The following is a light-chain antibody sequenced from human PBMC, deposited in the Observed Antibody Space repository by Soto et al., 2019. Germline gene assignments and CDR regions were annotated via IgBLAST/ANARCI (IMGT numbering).Light chain of an antibody. Sequence: ESVLTQSPGTLSLSPGERATLSCRASQSVSSNYLAWYQQKPGQAPRLLIYGASTRATGIPARFSGSGSGTDFTLTISSLEPEDFAVYYCQQRSNWPLTFGGGTKVDIK. CDR1: QSVSSNY. CDR3: QQRSNWPLT. V-gene: IGKV3D-20*02. J-gene: IGKJ4*01. CDR2: GAS.